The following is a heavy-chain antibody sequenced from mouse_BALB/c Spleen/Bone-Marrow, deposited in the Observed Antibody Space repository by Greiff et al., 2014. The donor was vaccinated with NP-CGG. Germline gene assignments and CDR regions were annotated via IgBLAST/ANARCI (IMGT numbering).Heavy chain of an antibody. J-gene: IGHJ4*01. V-gene: IGHV1-15*01. CDR1: GYTFTDYE. Sequence: QVQLQQPGAELVRPGASVTLFCKASGYTFTDYEMHWVKQTPVHGLEWIGAIDPETGGTAYNQKFKGKATLTADKSSSTAYMELRSLTSEDSAVYYCTRHWDYAMDYWGQGTSVTVSS. CDR2: IDPETGGT. CDR3: TRHWDYAMDY. D-gene: IGHD4-1*01.